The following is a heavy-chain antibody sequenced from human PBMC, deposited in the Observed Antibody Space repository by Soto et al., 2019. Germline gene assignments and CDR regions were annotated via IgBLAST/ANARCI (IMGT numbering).Heavy chain of an antibody. V-gene: IGHV3-48*03. CDR3: ARSDYYGSGSPTPYY. CDR1: GFTFSSYE. CDR2: ISSSGSTI. J-gene: IGHJ4*02. D-gene: IGHD3-10*01. Sequence: GFLRLSCAASGFTFSSYEMNWVRQAPGKGLEWVSYISSSGSTIYYADSVKGRFTISRDNAKNSLYLQMNSLRAEDTAVYYCARSDYYGSGSPTPYYWGQGTMVTVSS.